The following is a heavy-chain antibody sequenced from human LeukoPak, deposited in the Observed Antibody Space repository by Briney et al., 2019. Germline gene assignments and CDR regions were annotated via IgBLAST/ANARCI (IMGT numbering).Heavy chain of an antibody. J-gene: IGHJ4*02. CDR1: GYTFTGYY. Sequence: GASVKVSCKASGYTFTGYYMHWVRQAPGQGLEWMGWINPNSGGTNYAQKIQGRVTMTRDTSISTAYMELSRLRPDDTAVYYCAREAAVPFPGWDYWGQGALVTVSS. CDR2: INPNSGGT. CDR3: AREAAVPFPGWDY. V-gene: IGHV1-2*02. D-gene: IGHD6-13*01.